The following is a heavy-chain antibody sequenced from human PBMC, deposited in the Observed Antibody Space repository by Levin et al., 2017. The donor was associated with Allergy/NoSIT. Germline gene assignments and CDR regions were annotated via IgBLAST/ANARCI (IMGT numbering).Heavy chain of an antibody. CDR3: ARTLYGSGWFDP. J-gene: IGHJ5*02. D-gene: IGHD3-10*01. CDR2: IYYSGST. Sequence: SETLSLTCTVSGGSISSYYWSWIRQPPGKGLEWIGYIYYSGSTNYNPSLKSRVTISVDTSKNQFSLKLSSVTAADTAVYYCARTLYGSGWFDPWGQGTLVTVSS. CDR1: GGSISSYY. V-gene: IGHV4-59*01.